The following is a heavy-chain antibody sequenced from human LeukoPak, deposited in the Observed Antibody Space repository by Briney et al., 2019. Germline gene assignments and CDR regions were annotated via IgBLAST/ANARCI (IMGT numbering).Heavy chain of an antibody. V-gene: IGHV3-7*01. Sequence: PGGSLRLSCAASRFTFSTYWMSWVRQAPGKGLEWVADIKQDGSEKYYVDSVKGRFTISRDNAKNSLYLQMNSLRAEDTAVYYCARDNVGYSYGLYSPHYYYYMDVWGKGTTVTISS. J-gene: IGHJ6*03. D-gene: IGHD5-18*01. CDR1: RFTFSTYW. CDR2: IKQDGSEK. CDR3: ARDNVGYSYGLYSPHYYYYMDV.